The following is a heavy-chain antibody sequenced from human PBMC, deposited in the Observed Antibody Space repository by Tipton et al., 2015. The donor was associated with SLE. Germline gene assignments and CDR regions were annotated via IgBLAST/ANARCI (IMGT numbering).Heavy chain of an antibody. J-gene: IGHJ6*02. CDR1: GGSFSAYY. V-gene: IGHV4-34*01. D-gene: IGHD5-18*01. Sequence: TLSLTCAVYGGSFSAYYWSWIRQPPGKGLEWIGEINHSGSTNYNPSLKSRVTISVDTSKNQFSLKLSSVTAADTAVYYCARDGGTAMALYYYGMDVWGQGTTVTVSS. CDR3: ARDGGTAMALYYYGMDV. CDR2: INHSGST.